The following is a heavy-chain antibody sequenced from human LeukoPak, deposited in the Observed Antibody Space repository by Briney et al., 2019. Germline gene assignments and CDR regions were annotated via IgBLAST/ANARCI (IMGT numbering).Heavy chain of an antibody. V-gene: IGHV1-46*01. CDR2: INASGGGT. J-gene: IGHJ6*04. CDR1: GNTFTSYY. Sequence: ASVKVSCKASGNTFTSYYIHWVRQAPGQGLEWMGIINASGGGTSYAPKFQGRITVTRDMSTSIVYMELSSLRSEDTAVYYCARDPQGSLPSDVWGKGTTVTVSS. D-gene: IGHD2-15*01. CDR3: ARDPQGSLPSDV.